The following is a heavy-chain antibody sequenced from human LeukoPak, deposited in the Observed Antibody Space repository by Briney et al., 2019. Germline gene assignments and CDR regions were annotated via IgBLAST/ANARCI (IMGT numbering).Heavy chain of an antibody. D-gene: IGHD3-3*01. CDR1: GFTFSDYY. J-gene: IGHJ6*03. Sequence: PGGSLRLSCAASGFTFSDYYMSWIRQAPGKGLEWVSYISRSGSTIYYADSVKGRFTISRDNAKNSLYLQMNSLRAEDTAVYYCARDGYYDFWSGYYSHYYYYMDVWGKGTTVTVSS. CDR3: ARDGYYDFWSGYYSHYYYYMDV. V-gene: IGHV3-11*04. CDR2: ISRSGSTI.